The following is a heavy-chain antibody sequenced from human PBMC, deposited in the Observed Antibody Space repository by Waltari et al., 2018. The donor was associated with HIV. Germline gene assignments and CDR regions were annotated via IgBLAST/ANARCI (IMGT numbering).Heavy chain of an antibody. CDR3: ARDSLLGV. CDR2: ISTTSSTI. Sequence: EVQLVESGGGLVQPGGSLRLSCAASGFTFSSYSMNWVRQAPGKGLEWVSYISTTSSTIYYADSVKGRFTISRDNAKSSLYLQMNSLRADDTAVYFCARDSLLGVWGQGTMVTVSS. J-gene: IGHJ3*01. V-gene: IGHV3-48*01. D-gene: IGHD1-26*01. CDR1: GFTFSSYS.